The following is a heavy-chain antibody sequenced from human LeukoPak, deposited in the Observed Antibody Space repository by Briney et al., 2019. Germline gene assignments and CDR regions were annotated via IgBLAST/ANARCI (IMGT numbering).Heavy chain of an antibody. CDR2: ISGSGGST. CDR1: GFTFSSYA. D-gene: IGHD3-10*01. Sequence: PGGSLRLSCAASGFTFSSYAMSWVRQAPGKGLEWVSAISGSGGSTYYADSVKGRFTISRDSSKNTLFLQMNSLRAEDTAVYYCAKWGAPQFGHLDYWGQGTLVTVSS. CDR3: AKWGAPQFGHLDY. J-gene: IGHJ4*02. V-gene: IGHV3-23*01.